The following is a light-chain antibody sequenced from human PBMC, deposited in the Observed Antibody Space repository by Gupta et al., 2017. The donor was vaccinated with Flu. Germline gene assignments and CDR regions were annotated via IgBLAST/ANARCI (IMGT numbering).Light chain of an antibody. CDR1: HDIGKS. J-gene: IGKJ2*01. CDR3: QQSHDLPYT. CDR2: DAS. Sequence: DIQLALSPSSLPASEGDRVTFTCQAIHDIGKSLNWYQHKPGKAPNLPIYDASNLESGVSSRFSGSGSGTHFSFTISSLQVDDFATYYCQQSHDLPYTFGQGTKVDMK. V-gene: IGKV1-33*01.